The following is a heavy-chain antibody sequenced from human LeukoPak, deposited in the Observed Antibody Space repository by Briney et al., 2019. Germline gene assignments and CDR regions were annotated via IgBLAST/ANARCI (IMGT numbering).Heavy chain of an antibody. CDR3: ARERSSSGGHNWFDP. D-gene: IGHD4-23*01. CDR2: VYYTGVT. J-gene: IGHJ5*02. Sequence: SETLSLTCTVSGGYIITSGHYWGWIRQPPGKGLEWIGSVYYTGVTSTNPFFRSRMSISVATSENQFSLNLTFVTAADAAVYYCARERSSSGGHNWFDPWGQGTLVTVSS. CDR1: GGYIITSGHY. V-gene: IGHV4-39*07.